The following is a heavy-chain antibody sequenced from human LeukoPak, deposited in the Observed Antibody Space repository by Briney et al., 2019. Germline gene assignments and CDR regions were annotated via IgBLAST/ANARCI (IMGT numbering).Heavy chain of an antibody. Sequence: SETLSLTCTVSGGSISSYYWSWIRQPPGKGLEWIGEINHSGSTNYNPSLKSRVTISVDTSKNQFSLKLSSVTAADTAVYYCARHIGYYYGSGSYSHWGQGTLVTVSS. V-gene: IGHV4-34*01. CDR1: GGSISSYY. CDR2: INHSGST. D-gene: IGHD3-10*01. CDR3: ARHIGYYYGSGSYSH. J-gene: IGHJ4*02.